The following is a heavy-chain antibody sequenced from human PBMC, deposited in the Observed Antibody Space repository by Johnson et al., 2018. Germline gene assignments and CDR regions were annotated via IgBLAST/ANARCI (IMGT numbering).Heavy chain of an antibody. CDR3: ARLAFCAVDCYPLDY. J-gene: IGHJ4*02. V-gene: IGHV4-34*01. CDR2: INDSGTT. D-gene: IGHD2-21*02. Sequence: QVQLQQWGAGLLKPSETLALTCGVSRGSFSGYYWGWIRQTPGKALEWIGQINDSGTTHHNPSLKSRVTMSMDTSKNHFSLRPRFLTAADTGIFYLARLAFCAVDCYPLDYWGQGTLVTVSS. CDR1: RGSFSGYY.